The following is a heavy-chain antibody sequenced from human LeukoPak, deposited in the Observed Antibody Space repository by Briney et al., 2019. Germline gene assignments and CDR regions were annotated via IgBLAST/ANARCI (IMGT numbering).Heavy chain of an antibody. CDR3: AKEYSNYPGGIYCYYYMDV. V-gene: IGHV3-30*02. CDR1: GFTFSSYG. J-gene: IGHJ6*03. D-gene: IGHD4-11*01. Sequence: GGSLTLSCAASGFTFSSYGMHWVRQAPGKGLEWMAFIRYDGSNKYYADSVKGRFTISRDNSKSTLYLQMNSLRAEDTAVYYCAKEYSNYPGGIYCYYYMDVWGKGTTVTVSS. CDR2: IRYDGSNK.